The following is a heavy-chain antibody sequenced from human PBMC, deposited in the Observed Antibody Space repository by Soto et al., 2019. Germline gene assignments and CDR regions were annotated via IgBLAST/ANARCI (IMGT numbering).Heavy chain of an antibody. J-gene: IGHJ4*02. Sequence: PSETLSLTCTVSGGSVNSDYWSWIRQPPGRGLEWIGYIYSSGYTNYNPSLESRVTISVDTSKKQFSLKLNPVTAADTAVYYCAREVRYCSGGSCYSYLDHWGQGTLVTVSS. V-gene: IGHV4-59*02. CDR1: GGSVNSDY. D-gene: IGHD2-15*01. CDR2: IYSSGYT. CDR3: AREVRYCSGGSCYSYLDH.